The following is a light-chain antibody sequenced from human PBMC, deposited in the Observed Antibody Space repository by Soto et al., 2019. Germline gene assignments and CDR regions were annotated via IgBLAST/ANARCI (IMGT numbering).Light chain of an antibody. J-gene: IGLJ1*01. Sequence: QSALTQPPSASGSPGQSVTIXCTGTSSDVGGYNYVSWYQQHPGKAPKLMIYEVIKRPSGVPDRFSGSKSGNTASLTVSGLQAEDEADYYCSSYAGSLYVFGTGTKVTVL. V-gene: IGLV2-8*01. CDR3: SSYAGSLYV. CDR2: EVI. CDR1: SSDVGGYNY.